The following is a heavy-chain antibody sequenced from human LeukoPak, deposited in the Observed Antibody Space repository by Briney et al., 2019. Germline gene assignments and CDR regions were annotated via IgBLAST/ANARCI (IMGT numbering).Heavy chain of an antibody. V-gene: IGHV1-46*01. Sequence: ASVKVSCKASGYTFTSYDINWVRQATGQGLEWLGLINPSGSSTLYAQKFQGRVTMTRDMSTNTVYMELSSLRSEDTAVYYCARSPGWELFSHVNWFDPWGQGTLVTVSS. CDR2: INPSGSST. CDR3: ARSPGWELFSHVNWFDP. CDR1: GYTFTSYD. D-gene: IGHD1-26*01. J-gene: IGHJ5*02.